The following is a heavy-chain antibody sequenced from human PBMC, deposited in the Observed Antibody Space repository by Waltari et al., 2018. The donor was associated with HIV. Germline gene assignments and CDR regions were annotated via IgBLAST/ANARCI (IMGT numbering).Heavy chain of an antibody. J-gene: IGHJ6*02. Sequence: EVQLVESGGGMVKPGGSLRLSCGVSGFAVNTYTMNWVSQAPGKGLEWVSSISKSSDYIYYADSVKVRFTISRDSAKNSLYLQMNSLRAEDTAVYYCAAPGGMDVWGQGTTVTVSS. CDR1: GFAVNTYT. V-gene: IGHV3-21*01. CDR3: AAPGGMDV. CDR2: ISKSSDYI.